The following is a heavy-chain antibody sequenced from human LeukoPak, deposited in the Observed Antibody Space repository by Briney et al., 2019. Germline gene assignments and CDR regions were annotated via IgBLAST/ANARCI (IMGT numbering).Heavy chain of an antibody. CDR3: ARGGIFGVVIHSYYYYYYMDV. Sequence: GGSLRLSCAASGFTFDDYGMSWVRQAPGKGLEWVSGMNWNGDSTGYADSVKGRFTISRDNANNSLYLIMNSLRAEDTAFYYCARGGIFGVVIHSYYYYYYMDVWGKGTTVTVSS. V-gene: IGHV3-20*04. CDR1: GFTFDDYG. D-gene: IGHD3-3*02. J-gene: IGHJ6*03. CDR2: MNWNGDST.